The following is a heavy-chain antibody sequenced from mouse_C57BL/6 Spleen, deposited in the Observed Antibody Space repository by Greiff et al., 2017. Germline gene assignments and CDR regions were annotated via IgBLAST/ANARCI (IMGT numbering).Heavy chain of an antibody. CDR1: GYAFSSSW. CDR3: ARWELGRYFDY. V-gene: IGHV1-82*01. J-gene: IGHJ2*01. CDR2: LYPGDGDT. Sequence: QVQLQQSGPELVKPGASVKISCKASGYAFSSSWMNWVKQRPGKGLEWIGRLYPGDGDTNYNGKFKGKATLTADKSSSTAYMQLSSLTSEDSAVYFCARWELGRYFDYWGQGTTRTVSS. D-gene: IGHD4-1*01.